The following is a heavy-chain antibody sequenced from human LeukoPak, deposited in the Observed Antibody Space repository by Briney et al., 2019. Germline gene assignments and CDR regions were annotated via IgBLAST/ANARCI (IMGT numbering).Heavy chain of an antibody. J-gene: IGHJ4*02. CDR3: ARVCDCSSTSCKVFDY. Sequence: SETLSLTCAVYGGSFSGYYWSWIRQPPGKELEWIGEINHSGSTKYNPSPKSRVTISVDTSKNQFSLKLSSVTAADTAVYYCARVCDCSSTSCKVFDYWGQGTLVTVSS. CDR1: GGSFSGYY. CDR2: INHSGST. V-gene: IGHV4-34*01. D-gene: IGHD2-2*01.